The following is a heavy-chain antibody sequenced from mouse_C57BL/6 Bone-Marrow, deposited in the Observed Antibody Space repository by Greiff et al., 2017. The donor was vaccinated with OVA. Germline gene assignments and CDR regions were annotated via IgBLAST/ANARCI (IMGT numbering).Heavy chain of an antibody. V-gene: IGHV2-9*01. Sequence: VQRVESGPGLVAPSQSLSITCTVSGFSFTSYGVDWVRQPPGKGLEWLGVICGGGSTNYNSALMSRMSISTDNSKSQVFLKMNSLQTDDTAMYYCAKRGDGSSYWYFDVWGRGTAVTVSS. CDR3: AKRGDGSSYWYFDV. D-gene: IGHD1-1*01. J-gene: IGHJ1*03. CDR1: GFSFTSYG. CDR2: ICGGGST.